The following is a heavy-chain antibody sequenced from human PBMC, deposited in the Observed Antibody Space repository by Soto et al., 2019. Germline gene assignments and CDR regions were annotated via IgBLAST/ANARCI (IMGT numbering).Heavy chain of an antibody. Sequence: EVQLVESGGGLVQPGGSLRLSCAASGFTLSSYWMSWVRQAPGKGLEWVANIKQDGSEKYYVDSVKGRFTISRDNAKNSLYLQMNSLRAEDTAVYYCARHSDWGPYYFDYWGQGTLVTVSS. V-gene: IGHV3-7*05. J-gene: IGHJ4*02. CDR3: ARHSDWGPYYFDY. CDR1: GFTLSSYW. CDR2: IKQDGSEK. D-gene: IGHD7-27*01.